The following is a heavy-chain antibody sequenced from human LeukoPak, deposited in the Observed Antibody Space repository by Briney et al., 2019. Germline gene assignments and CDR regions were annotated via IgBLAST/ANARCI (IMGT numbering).Heavy chain of an antibody. Sequence: SGPTLVNPTQTLTLTCTFSGFSLSTSGVGVGWIRQPPGKALEWLALIYWNDDKRYSPSLKSRLTITKDTSKNQVVLTMTNMDPVDTATYYCAHRSSYYDFWSGYQTSSNWFDPWGQGTLVTVSS. CDR3: AHRSSYYDFWSGYQTSSNWFDP. V-gene: IGHV2-5*01. D-gene: IGHD3-3*01. CDR2: IYWNDDK. J-gene: IGHJ5*02. CDR1: GFSLSTSGVG.